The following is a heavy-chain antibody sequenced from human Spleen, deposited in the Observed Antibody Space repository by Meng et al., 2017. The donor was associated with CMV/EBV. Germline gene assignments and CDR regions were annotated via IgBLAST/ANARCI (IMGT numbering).Heavy chain of an antibody. V-gene: IGHV1-2*02. CDR3: AGDRSGSYDA. Sequence: ASVKVSCKAPRYSLSTHNIHWVRQAPGQGLEWMGFIGPANGEPWYAEIFRGRITMTRDMSITTAYMEVRGPRFDDTAMYYCAGDRSGSYDAWGQGTLVTVSS. J-gene: IGHJ5*02. CDR2: IGPANGEP. CDR1: RYSLSTHN. D-gene: IGHD1-26*01.